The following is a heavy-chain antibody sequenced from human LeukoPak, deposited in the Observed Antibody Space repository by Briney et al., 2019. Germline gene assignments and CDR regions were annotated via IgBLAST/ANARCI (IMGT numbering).Heavy chain of an antibody. CDR1: GGSISSGGYS. Sequence: PSETLSLTCAVSGGSISSGGYSWSWIRQPPGEGLEWIGYIYHSGSTYYNPSLKSRVTISVDRSKNQFSLKLSSVTAADTAVYYCARARLHYFDYWGQGTLVTVSS. J-gene: IGHJ4*02. V-gene: IGHV4-30-2*01. CDR3: ARARLHYFDY. CDR2: IYHSGST. D-gene: IGHD4-11*01.